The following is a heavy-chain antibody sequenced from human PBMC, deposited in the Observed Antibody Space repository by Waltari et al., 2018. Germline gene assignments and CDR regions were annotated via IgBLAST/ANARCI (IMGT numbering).Heavy chain of an antibody. D-gene: IGHD2-8*02. CDR2: ISPILGIA. CDR1: GGTFSSYT. Sequence: QVQLVQSGAEVKKPGSSVKVSCKASGGTFSSYTISWVRQAPGQGLEWMGRISPILGIANYAQKCQGRVTITADKSTSTAYMELSSLRAEDTAVYYCARLSLGLLGGMDVWGQGTTVTVSS. J-gene: IGHJ6*02. CDR3: ARLSLGLLGGMDV. V-gene: IGHV1-69*02.